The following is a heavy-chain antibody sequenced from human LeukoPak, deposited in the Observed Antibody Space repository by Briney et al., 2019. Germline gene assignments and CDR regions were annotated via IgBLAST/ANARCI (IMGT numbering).Heavy chain of an antibody. D-gene: IGHD3-16*01. CDR2: IYYSGST. CDR3: ARDGGVYYDN. CDR1: GGSISSGGYY. J-gene: IGHJ4*02. Sequence: SETLSLTCTVSGGSISSGGYYWSWIRQHPGKGLEWIGYIYYSGSTYYNPSLKSRVTISVDTSKNRFSLKLSSVTAADTAVYYGARDGGVYYDNWGQGTLVTVSS. V-gene: IGHV4-31*03.